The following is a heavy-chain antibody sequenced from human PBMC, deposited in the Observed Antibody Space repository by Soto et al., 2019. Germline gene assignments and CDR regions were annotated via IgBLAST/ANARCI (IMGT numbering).Heavy chain of an antibody. J-gene: IGHJ5*02. CDR1: GFTFTSYA. CDR2: IVVGSGNT. D-gene: IGHD3-16*02. V-gene: IGHV1-58*02. CDR3: ARGPHYDYVWGSYRGVWFDP. Sequence: SVKVSCKASGFTFTSYAMQLVRQARGQRLEWIGWIVVGSGNTNYAHKFQERVTITRDMSTSTAYMELSSLRSEDTAVYYCARGPHYDYVWGSYRGVWFDPWGQGTLVTVSS.